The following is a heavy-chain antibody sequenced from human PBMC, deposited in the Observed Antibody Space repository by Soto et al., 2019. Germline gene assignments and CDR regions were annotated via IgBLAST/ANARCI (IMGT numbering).Heavy chain of an antibody. CDR2: IKSKTDGGTT. CDR1: GFTFSNAW. CDR3: TTVFSGYEIAYYYYYYGMDV. J-gene: IGHJ6*02. V-gene: IGHV3-15*07. Sequence: PGGSLRLSCAASGFTFSNAWMNWVRQAPGKGLEWVGRIKSKTDGGTTDYAAPVKGRFTISRDDSKNTLYLQMNSLKTEDTAVYYCTTVFSGYEIAYYYYYYGMDVWGQGTTVTVSS. D-gene: IGHD5-12*01.